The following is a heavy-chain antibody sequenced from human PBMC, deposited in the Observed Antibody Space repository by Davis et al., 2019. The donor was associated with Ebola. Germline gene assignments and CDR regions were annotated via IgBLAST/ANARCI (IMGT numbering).Heavy chain of an antibody. D-gene: IGHD2-2*01. Sequence: PGGSLRLSCKASGYSFTDYWIGWVRQMPGKGLEWMGIIYPGDSRIRYSPSFQGHVTLSVDKSFPTAYLQWSSLKASDTAMYYCARGDYCSISTCPFDSWGQGTLVTVSS. J-gene: IGHJ4*02. V-gene: IGHV5-51*01. CDR2: IYPGDSRI. CDR1: GYSFTDYW. CDR3: ARGDYCSISTCPFDS.